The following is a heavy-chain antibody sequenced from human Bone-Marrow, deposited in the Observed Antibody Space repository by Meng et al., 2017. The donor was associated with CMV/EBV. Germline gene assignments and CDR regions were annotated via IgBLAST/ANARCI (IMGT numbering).Heavy chain of an antibody. CDR2: IKSKTDGGTT. D-gene: IGHD2-2*01. CDR3: TTDPRGYCSSTSCFYYYYYGMDV. V-gene: IGHV3-15*01. CDR1: GFTFSNVW. J-gene: IGHJ6*04. Sequence: GGSLRLSCEASGFTFSNVWMIWVRQAPGKGLEWVGRIKSKTDGGTTDYAAPVKGRFTISRDDSKNTLYLQMNSLKTEDAAVYYCTTDPRGYCSSTSCFYYYYYGMDVWGEGTTVTASS.